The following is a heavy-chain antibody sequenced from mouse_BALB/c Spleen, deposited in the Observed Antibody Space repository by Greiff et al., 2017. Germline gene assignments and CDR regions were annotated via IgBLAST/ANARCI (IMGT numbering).Heavy chain of an antibody. CDR2: INPYNGAT. CDR3: ARAITTRAMDY. V-gene: IGHV1-31*01. J-gene: IGHJ4*01. Sequence: EVQLQQSGPELVKPGASVKISCKASGYSFTGYYMHWVKQSHVKSLEWIGRINPYNGATSYNQNFKDKASLTVDKSSSTAYMELHSLTSEDSAVYYCARAITTRAMDYWGQGTSVTVSS. D-gene: IGHD2-4*01. CDR1: GYSFTGYY.